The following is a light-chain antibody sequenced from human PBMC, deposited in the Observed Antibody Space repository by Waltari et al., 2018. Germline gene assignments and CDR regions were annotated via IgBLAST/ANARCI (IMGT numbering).Light chain of an antibody. V-gene: IGLV2-23*02. J-gene: IGLJ1*01. CDR2: EVS. CDR3: CSYAGHSTYV. CDR1: SSDVGNYNL. Sequence: QSALTQPASVSGSPGQSITISCTGTSSDVGNYNLVSWYQQHPGKARKLMIYEVSQRPSGVSNRFSGSKSGKTASLTISGLQPEDETDYYCCSYAGHSTYVFGTGTKVTVL.